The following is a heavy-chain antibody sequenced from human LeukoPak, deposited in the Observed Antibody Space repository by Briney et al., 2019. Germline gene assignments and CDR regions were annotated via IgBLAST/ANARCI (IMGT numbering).Heavy chain of an antibody. Sequence: QPGGSLKLSCAASGFTFSGAAIYWVRQASGKGLEWIGRIRSKANNYATAYAASVTGRFTISRDDSQNTAYLQMSSLKSEDTAMYYCTRLPADRMVGHSSDYWGQGTLVTVSS. CDR1: GFTFSGAA. J-gene: IGHJ4*02. V-gene: IGHV3-73*01. CDR2: IRSKANNYAT. CDR3: TRLPADRMVGHSSDY. D-gene: IGHD1-26*01.